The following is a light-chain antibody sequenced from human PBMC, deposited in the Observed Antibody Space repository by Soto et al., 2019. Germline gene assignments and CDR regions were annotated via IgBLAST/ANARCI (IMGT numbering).Light chain of an antibody. CDR3: QQRNNWPT. CDR2: DAS. CDR1: QSVSTY. V-gene: IGKV3-11*01. J-gene: IGKJ1*01. Sequence: EIVLTQSPATLSLSPGERATLSCRASQSVSTYLAWYQQKPGQAPRLLIYDASNRVTGVPGRFSGSGSGTDFPLTISSLEPEDFAVYYCQQRNNWPTFGQGTKVEIK.